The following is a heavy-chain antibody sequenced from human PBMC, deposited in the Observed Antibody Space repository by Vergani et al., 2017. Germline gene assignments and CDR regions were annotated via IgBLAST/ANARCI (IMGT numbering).Heavy chain of an antibody. CDR3: ARDPKSYCSGGSCFSVWGAFDI. J-gene: IGHJ3*02. D-gene: IGHD2-15*01. CDR1: GDSFRSNKW. Sequence: QVQLQESGPGLVKPPGTLSLTCAVSGDSFRSNKWWTWVRQSPGKTLEWIGEISHSGSTNYNPPLKGRVTLSLDTSNNQFSLRLSSVPAADTAVYYCARDPKSYCSGGSCFSVWGAFDIWGRGTTVTVSS. CDR2: ISHSGST. V-gene: IGHV4-4*03.